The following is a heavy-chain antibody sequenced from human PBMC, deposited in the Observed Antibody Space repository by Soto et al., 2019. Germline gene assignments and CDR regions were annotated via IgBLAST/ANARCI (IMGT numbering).Heavy chain of an antibody. D-gene: IGHD2-15*01. CDR3: AKKIDYSPNDYYYGMDV. Sequence: GGSLRLSCAASGFTFSSYAMSWVRQAPGKGLEWVSAISGSGGSTYYADSVKGRFTISTDNSKNTLYLQMNSLSAEDTAVYYCAKKIDYSPNDYYYGMDVLGQGTTVTVSS. V-gene: IGHV3-23*01. CDR2: ISGSGGST. J-gene: IGHJ6*02. CDR1: GFTFSSYA.